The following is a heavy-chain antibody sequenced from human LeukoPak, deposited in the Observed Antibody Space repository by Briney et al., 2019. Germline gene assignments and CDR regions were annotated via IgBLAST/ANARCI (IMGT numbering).Heavy chain of an antibody. CDR3: ARESTDYYYYMDV. V-gene: IGHV4-59*01. CDR1: GGSISSYY. Sequence: SETLSLTCTVSGGSISSYYWSWIRQPPGKGLEWIGYIYYSGSTNYNPSLKSRVTISVDTSKNQFSLKLSSVTAADTAVYYCARESTDYYYYMDVWGKGITVTISS. D-gene: IGHD2-2*01. J-gene: IGHJ6*03. CDR2: IYYSGST.